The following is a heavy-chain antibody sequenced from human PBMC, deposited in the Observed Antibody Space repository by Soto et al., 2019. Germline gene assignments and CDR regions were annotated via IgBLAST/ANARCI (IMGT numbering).Heavy chain of an antibody. V-gene: IGHV1-18*01. CDR3: AIDSTSRITAAFLGWILST. D-gene: IGHD3-3*01. Sequence: QVQLVQSGPEGKKPGASVKISCKPSGYTFTRNGISWLRQAPGQGLEWMGWISAYNGNKNYAQKFQGRVNMNTDTSTGTAYMELRSMRSDDTAVYYCAIDSTSRITAAFLGWILSTWGQGTLVTVSS. CDR2: ISAYNGNK. CDR1: GYTFTRNG. J-gene: IGHJ4*02.